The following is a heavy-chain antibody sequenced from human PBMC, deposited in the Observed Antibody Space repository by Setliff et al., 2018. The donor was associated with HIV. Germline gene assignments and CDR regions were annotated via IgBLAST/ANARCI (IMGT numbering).Heavy chain of an antibody. CDR2: SRNKPNHYTT. CDR3: HGVGY. Sequence: GGSLRLSCATSGFIFSDHYMDWVRQAPGKGLEWVGRSRNKPNHYTTEYAASLKGRFTISRDEFNSLYLAMNSLRAEDTALYYCHGVGYWGQGTLVTVSS. V-gene: IGHV3-72*01. J-gene: IGHJ4*02. CDR1: GFIFSDHY. D-gene: IGHD3-10*01.